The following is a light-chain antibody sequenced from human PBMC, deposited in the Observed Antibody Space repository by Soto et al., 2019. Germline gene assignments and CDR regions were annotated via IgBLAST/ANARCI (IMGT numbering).Light chain of an antibody. V-gene: IGLV1-40*01. J-gene: IGLJ2*01. Sequence: QSVLTQPPSVSGAPGQRVTISCTGTSTNIGAGDYVSWYQQHPGTAPKLLIFGNSNRPSGVPDRFSGSKSGTSASLAITGLQAEDEADYYCRSYASSLSLVFGGGTKLTVL. CDR1: STNIGAGDY. CDR2: GNS. CDR3: RSYASSLSLV.